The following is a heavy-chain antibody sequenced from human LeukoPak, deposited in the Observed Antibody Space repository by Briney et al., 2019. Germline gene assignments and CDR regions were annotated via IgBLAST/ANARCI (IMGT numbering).Heavy chain of an antibody. CDR3: ARVGSMYYYDSSGYYAY. Sequence: AGGSLRLSCAASGFTFSSYSMNWVRQAPGKGLEWVSSISSSSSYIYYADSVKGRFTISRDNAKNSLYLQMISLRAEDTAVYYCARVGSMYYYDSSGYYAYWGQGTLVTVSS. CDR2: ISSSSSYI. V-gene: IGHV3-21*01. CDR1: GFTFSSYS. J-gene: IGHJ4*02. D-gene: IGHD3-22*01.